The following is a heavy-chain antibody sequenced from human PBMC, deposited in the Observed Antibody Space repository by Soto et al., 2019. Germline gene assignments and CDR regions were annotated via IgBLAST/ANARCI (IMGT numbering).Heavy chain of an antibody. D-gene: IGHD1-1*01. J-gene: IGHJ5*02. CDR1: GFTFDDYA. CDR2: ISWNSGSI. V-gene: IGHV3-9*01. Sequence: EVQLVESGGGLVQPGRSLRLSCAASGFTFDDYAMHWVRQAPGKGLEWVSGISWNSGSIGYADSVKGRFTISRDNAKNSLYLQMNSLRAEDTALYYCAKDAGYNWTEPRNWFDPWGQGTLVTVSS. CDR3: AKDAGYNWTEPRNWFDP.